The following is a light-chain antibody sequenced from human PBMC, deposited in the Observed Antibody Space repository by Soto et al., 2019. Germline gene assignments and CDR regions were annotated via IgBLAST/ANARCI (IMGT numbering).Light chain of an antibody. CDR1: SSDVGGYTY. CDR3: TSYAGSNNFV. J-gene: IGLJ1*01. V-gene: IGLV2-8*01. Sequence: QSVLTQPPSASGSPGQSVTTSCTGTSSDVGGYTYVSWYQQHPGKAPKLVIFEVSKRPSGVPDGFSGSKSGDTASLTVSGLRTEDEADYYCTSYAGSNNFVFGTGTKVTVL. CDR2: EVS.